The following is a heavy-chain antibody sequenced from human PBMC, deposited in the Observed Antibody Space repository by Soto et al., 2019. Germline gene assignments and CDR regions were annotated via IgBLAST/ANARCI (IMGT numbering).Heavy chain of an antibody. J-gene: IGHJ5*02. D-gene: IGHD6-19*01. Sequence: QVQLVQSGAEVKKPGSSVKVSCKASGGTFSSYAISWVRQAPGQGLEWMGGIIPIFGTANYAQKFQGRVTTPTDDXXSXAXKDLSSLRSEATAVYYCARDLIRASSGWYDLGWFDPWGQGTLVTVSS. CDR3: ARDLIRASSGWYDLGWFDP. CDR1: GGTFSSYA. V-gene: IGHV1-69*05. CDR2: IIPIFGTA.